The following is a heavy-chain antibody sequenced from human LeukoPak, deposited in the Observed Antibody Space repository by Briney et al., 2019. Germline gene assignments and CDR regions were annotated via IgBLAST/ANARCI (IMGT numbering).Heavy chain of an antibody. V-gene: IGHV1-8*01. Sequence: ASVKVSCKASGYTFTSYDINWVRPATGQGLEWMGLMHPNSGNTGYAQKFQGRVTMTRNTYISTDYMELSRLRSEDTAVYYCARSFQTHYYYYYKDVWGKGTTVTVSS. CDR1: GYTFTSYD. D-gene: IGHD3-16*02. CDR2: MHPNSGNT. J-gene: IGHJ6*03. CDR3: ARSFQTHYYYYYKDV.